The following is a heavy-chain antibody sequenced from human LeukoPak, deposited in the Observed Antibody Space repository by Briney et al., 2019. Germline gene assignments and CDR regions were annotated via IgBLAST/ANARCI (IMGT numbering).Heavy chain of an antibody. CDR3: AREPSGRAVAGS. CDR2: ISAYNGNT. CDR1: GYTFTSYG. V-gene: IGHV1-18*01. Sequence: ATVKVSCKASGYTFTSYGISWVRQAPGQGLEWMGWISAYNGNTNYAQRLQGRVTMTTDTSTSTAYMELRSLRSDDTAVYYCAREPSGRAVAGSWGQGTLVTVSS. J-gene: IGHJ4*02. D-gene: IGHD6-19*01.